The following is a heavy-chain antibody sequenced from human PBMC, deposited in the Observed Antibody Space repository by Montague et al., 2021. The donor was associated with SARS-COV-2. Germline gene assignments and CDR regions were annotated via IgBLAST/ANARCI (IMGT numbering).Heavy chain of an antibody. J-gene: IGHJ4*02. CDR2: ISWDSGNV. V-gene: IGHV3-9*01. D-gene: IGHD1-14*01. CDR1: EFTFSYYA. Sequence: SRSLSLSASEFTFSYYAMHWVRQAPGKGLEWVSGISWDSGNVAYADSVKGRFTISRDNAKNSLYLQMNNLRPEDTALYYCAKDLRAITSAYFDYWGQGTLVTVSS. CDR3: AKDLRAITSAYFDY.